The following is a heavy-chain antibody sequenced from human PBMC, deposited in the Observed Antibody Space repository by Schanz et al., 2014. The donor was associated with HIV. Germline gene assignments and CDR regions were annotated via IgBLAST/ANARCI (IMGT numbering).Heavy chain of an antibody. CDR2: INPNSGGT. CDR1: EYTFTGYY. Sequence: QVQLVQSGAEVKKPGASVRVSCKASEYTFTGYYVHWVRQAPGQGLEWMGWINPNSGGTKFAQKFQGRVTMTRDTSISTAYMELRRLRSDDTAVYYCASDLSVYSSSSSVWGQGTTVTVSS. V-gene: IGHV1-2*02. J-gene: IGHJ6*02. CDR3: ASDLSVYSSSSSV. D-gene: IGHD6-13*01.